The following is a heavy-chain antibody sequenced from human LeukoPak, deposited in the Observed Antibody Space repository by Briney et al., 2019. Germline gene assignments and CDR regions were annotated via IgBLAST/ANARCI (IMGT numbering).Heavy chain of an antibody. J-gene: IGHJ4*02. CDR2: IYYSGST. CDR3: ARGMRRVVGATEWNR. Sequence: SETLSLTCTVSGGSISSSSYYWGWIRQPPGKGLEWIGSIYYSGSTYYNPSLKSRVTISVDTSKNQFSLKLSSVTAADTAVYYCARGMRRVVGATEWNRWGQGTLVTVSS. V-gene: IGHV4-39*01. D-gene: IGHD1-26*01. CDR1: GGSISSSSYY.